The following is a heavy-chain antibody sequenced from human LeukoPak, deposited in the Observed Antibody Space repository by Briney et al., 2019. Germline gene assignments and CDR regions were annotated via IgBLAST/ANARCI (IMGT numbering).Heavy chain of an antibody. CDR1: GGSISSSSYY. V-gene: IGHV4-39*07. CDR2: IYYSGST. D-gene: IGHD5-24*01. Sequence: PSETLSLTCTVSGGSISSSSYYWGWIRQPPGKGLEWIGSIYYSGSTYYNPSLKSRVTISVDTSKNQFSLKLSPVTAADTAVYYCFLRGAYAFDIWGQGTMVTVSS. J-gene: IGHJ3*02. CDR3: FLRGAYAFDI.